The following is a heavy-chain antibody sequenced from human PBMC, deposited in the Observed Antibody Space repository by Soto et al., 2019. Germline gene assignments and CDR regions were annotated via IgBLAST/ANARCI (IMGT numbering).Heavy chain of an antibody. D-gene: IGHD3-22*01. V-gene: IGHV5-10-1*01. Sequence: GASLKISCKGSGYSFTSYWISWVRQMPGKGLEWMGRIDPSDSYTNYSPSFQGHVTISADKSISTAYLQWSSLKASDTAMYYCARRYYYDSSGYYWWGQGTLVTVSS. CDR3: ARRYYYDSSGYYW. J-gene: IGHJ4*02. CDR1: GYSFTSYW. CDR2: IDPSDSYT.